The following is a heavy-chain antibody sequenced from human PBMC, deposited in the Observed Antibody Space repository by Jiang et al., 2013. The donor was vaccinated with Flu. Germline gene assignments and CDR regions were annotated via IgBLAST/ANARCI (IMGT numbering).Heavy chain of an antibody. Sequence: TFSSFAMSWVRQAPGKGLEWVSAISGSGGSTYYADSVKGRFTISRDNSKNTLYLQMNSLRAEDTAVYYCAKGREKSSSWYGDYYYYYYMDVWGKGTTVTVSS. D-gene: IGHD6-13*01. CDR2: ISGSGGST. J-gene: IGHJ6*03. CDR1: TFSSFA. V-gene: IGHV3-23*01. CDR3: AKGREKSSSWYGDYYYYYYMDV.